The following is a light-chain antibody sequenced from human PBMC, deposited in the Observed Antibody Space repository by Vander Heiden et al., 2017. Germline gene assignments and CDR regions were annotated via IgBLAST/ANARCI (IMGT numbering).Light chain of an antibody. CDR1: SSDIGANEF. J-gene: IGLJ3*02. V-gene: IGLV2-23*02. CDR2: EVS. CDR3: CAYAGGSTRL. Sequence: QSALPQPASVSGSPGQSITIPCSGSSSDIGANEFVSWYRQYPGKAPKRMLYEVSKRPSGVSYRFSGSKSGNTASLTISGPQAEDEAIYHCCAYAGGSTRLFGGGSKLTVL.